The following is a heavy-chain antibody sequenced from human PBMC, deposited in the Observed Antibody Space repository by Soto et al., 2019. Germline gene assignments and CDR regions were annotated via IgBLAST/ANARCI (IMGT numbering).Heavy chain of an antibody. Sequence: SQTLSLTCAISGDSVSSNSAAWSWIRQSPSRGLEWLGRTYYRSKWYNDYAVSVKSRKNINPDTSRNQYSLQLNSVTPEDTAVYYCAREPYYYGMDVWGQGTTVTVSS. CDR1: GDSVSSNSAA. J-gene: IGHJ6*02. CDR2: TYYRSKWYN. V-gene: IGHV6-1*01. CDR3: AREPYYYGMDV.